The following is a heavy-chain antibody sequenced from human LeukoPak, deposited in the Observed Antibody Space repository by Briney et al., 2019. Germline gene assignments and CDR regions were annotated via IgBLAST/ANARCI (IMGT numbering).Heavy chain of an antibody. D-gene: IGHD2-2*01. CDR1: GGSISSYY. Sequence: PSETLSLTCTVSGGSISSYYWSWIRQPPGKGLEWIGYIYTSGSTNYNPSLKSRVTMSVDTSKNQFSLKLSSVTAADTAVYYCARDRIVVVPAAPYYYYYGMDVWGQGTTVTVSS. V-gene: IGHV4-4*08. CDR3: ARDRIVVVPAAPYYYYYGMDV. CDR2: IYTSGST. J-gene: IGHJ6*02.